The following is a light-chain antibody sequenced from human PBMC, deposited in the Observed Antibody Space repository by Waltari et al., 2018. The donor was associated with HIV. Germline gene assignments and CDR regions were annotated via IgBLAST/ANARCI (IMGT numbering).Light chain of an antibody. V-gene: IGKV1-33*01. CDR1: QDISNY. CDR3: QQYDNLPYT. CDR2: DAS. J-gene: IGKJ2*01. Sequence: DIQMTQSQSSLSASVGDRVTITCQASQDISNYLNWYQQKPGKAPKVLIYDASNLKTGVPSRFSGSGSGTDFTFTISRLQPEDIATYYCQQYDNLPYTFGQGTKLEIK.